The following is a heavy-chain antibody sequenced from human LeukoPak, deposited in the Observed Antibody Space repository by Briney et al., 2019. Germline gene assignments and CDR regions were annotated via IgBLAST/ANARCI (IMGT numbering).Heavy chain of an antibody. CDR3: ARDAVGNNWNDVGDAFDI. D-gene: IGHD1-1*01. CDR1: GGSFSGYY. V-gene: IGHV4-34*01. CDR2: INHSGST. Sequence: PSETLSLTCAVYGGSFSGYYWSWIRQPPGKGLEWIGEINHSGSTYYNPSLKSRVTISADTSKNQFSLKLSSVTAADTAVYYCARDAVGNNWNDVGDAFDIWGQGTMVTVSS. J-gene: IGHJ3*02.